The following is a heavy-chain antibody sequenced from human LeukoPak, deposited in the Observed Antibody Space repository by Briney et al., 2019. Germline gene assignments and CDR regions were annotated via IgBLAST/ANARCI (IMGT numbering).Heavy chain of an antibody. V-gene: IGHV1-69*10. CDR2: IIPIFGIA. CDR1: GYTFTSYG. J-gene: IGHJ1*01. CDR3: ARGPLGAHAYGDSNGKYFQH. Sequence: GASVKVSCKASGYTFTSYGISWVRQAPGQGLEWMGWIIPIFGIANYAQKFQGRVTITADKSTSTAYMELSSLRSEDTAVYYCARGPLGAHAYGDSNGKYFQHWGQGTLVTVSS. D-gene: IGHD4-17*01.